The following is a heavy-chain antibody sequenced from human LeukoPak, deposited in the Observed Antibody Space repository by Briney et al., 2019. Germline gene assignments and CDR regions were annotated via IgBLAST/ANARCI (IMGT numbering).Heavy chain of an antibody. CDR1: GYIFTNYG. V-gene: IGHV1-18*01. CDR3: ARDHSNWNYAPDF. Sequence: GASVKVSCKASGYIFTNYGITWVRQAPGQGLEWMGWINNNNGNRNYALKFRDRVTMSTDTPTGTAYLDVRSLTSDDTAVYYCARDHSNWNYAPDFWGQGTLVIVSS. CDR2: INNNNGNR. J-gene: IGHJ4*02. D-gene: IGHD1-7*01.